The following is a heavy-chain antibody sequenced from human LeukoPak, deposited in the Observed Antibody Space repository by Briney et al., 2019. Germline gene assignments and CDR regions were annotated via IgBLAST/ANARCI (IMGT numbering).Heavy chain of an antibody. Sequence: GGSLRLSCAASGFTVSSNYMNWVRQAPGKGLEWVSVIYASGNTYYADSVKARFTISRDNSKNTLYLQMNNLRAEDTAVYYCARDPPDGYNGLVDSWGQGTLVTVSS. CDR3: ARDPPDGYNGLVDS. CDR1: GFTVSSNY. J-gene: IGHJ4*02. V-gene: IGHV3-66*01. D-gene: IGHD5-24*01. CDR2: IYASGNT.